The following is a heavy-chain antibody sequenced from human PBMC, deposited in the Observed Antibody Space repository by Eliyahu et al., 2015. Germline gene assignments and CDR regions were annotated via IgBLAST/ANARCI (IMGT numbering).Heavy chain of an antibody. CDR2: ISYDESDK. D-gene: IGHD2-2*01. V-gene: IGHV3-30*18. Sequence: QVQLEESGGGVVQPGRSLRLSCEGSGFTLSDYGIPWVRQAPGKGLEWVALISYDESDKYYADSVKGRFTISRDRSKNTLYLQMDSLRAEDTAVYSCAKDLRNRVVPAAGQYYFYGLDVWGQGTTVTVSS. CDR1: GFTLSDYG. CDR3: AKDLRNRVVPAAGQYYFYGLDV. J-gene: IGHJ6*02.